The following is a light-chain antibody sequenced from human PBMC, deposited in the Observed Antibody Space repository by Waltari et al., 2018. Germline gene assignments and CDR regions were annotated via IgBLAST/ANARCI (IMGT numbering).Light chain of an antibody. J-gene: IGKJ1*01. CDR2: AAS. CDR3: QQSYSTPWT. CDR1: QSISSY. Sequence: DSQMTQAPSALSASGGDSVTITGRASQSISSYVNWYQQKPGKAPMLLIYAASSLQSGVPSRFSGSGSGTDFTLTISSLQPEDFATYYCQQSYSTPWTFGQGTKVDIK. V-gene: IGKV1-39*01.